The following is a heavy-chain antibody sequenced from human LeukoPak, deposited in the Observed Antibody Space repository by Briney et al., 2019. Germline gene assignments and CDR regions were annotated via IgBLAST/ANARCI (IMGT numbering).Heavy chain of an antibody. J-gene: IGHJ4*02. V-gene: IGHV3-21*01. Sequence: PGGSLRLSCAASGFTFSSYSMNWVRQAPGKGLEWVSSISSSSSYIYYADSVKGRFTISRDNAKNSLYLQMNSLRAEDTAVYYCASLGYDYVWGSYRYTDFDYWGQGTLVTVSS. CDR3: ASLGYDYVWGSYRYTDFDY. D-gene: IGHD3-16*02. CDR1: GFTFSSYS. CDR2: ISSSSSYI.